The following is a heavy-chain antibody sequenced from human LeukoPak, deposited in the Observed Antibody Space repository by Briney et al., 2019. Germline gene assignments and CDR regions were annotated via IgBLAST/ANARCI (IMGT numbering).Heavy chain of an antibody. Sequence: PGGSLRLSCAASGLTFSDYAMHWVRQAPGKGLEWVAFIRYDGSNKYYADSVKGRFTISRDNSKNTLYLLMNSLRAEDTAVYYCAKLSRPGPLGYWGQGTLVTVSS. CDR3: AKLSRPGPLGY. CDR1: GLTFSDYA. J-gene: IGHJ4*02. V-gene: IGHV3-30*02. D-gene: IGHD3-16*01. CDR2: IRYDGSNK.